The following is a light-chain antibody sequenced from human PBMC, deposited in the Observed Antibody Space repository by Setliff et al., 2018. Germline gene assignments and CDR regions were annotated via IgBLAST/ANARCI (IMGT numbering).Light chain of an antibody. CDR1: SSDIGAYDY. Sequence: QSVLTQPASVSGSPGQSITIYCIGSSSDIGAYDYVAWYQQHPGKAPKLMIYDVSHRPSGVSHRFSASKSGNTASLTISGLQVEDEADYYCSSYSTRTSLDDFGTGTKV. J-gene: IGLJ1*01. CDR2: DVS. V-gene: IGLV2-14*03. CDR3: SSYSTRTSLDD.